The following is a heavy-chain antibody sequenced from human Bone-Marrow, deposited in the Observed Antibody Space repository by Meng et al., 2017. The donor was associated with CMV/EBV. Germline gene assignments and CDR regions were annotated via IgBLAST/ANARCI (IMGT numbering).Heavy chain of an antibody. CDR2: IYYSENT. J-gene: IGHJ6*02. CDR1: GGSISSSSYY. D-gene: IGHD2-15*01. CDR3: ARDLGRDNYYYYGMDV. Sequence: SETLSLTCTVSGGSISSSSYYWGWIRQPPGKGLEWIGSIYYSENTFYNPSLKSRVTISLDTSKNQFSLKLSSVTAEDTAVYYCARDLGRDNYYYYGMDVWGQGTTVTVSS. V-gene: IGHV4-39*07.